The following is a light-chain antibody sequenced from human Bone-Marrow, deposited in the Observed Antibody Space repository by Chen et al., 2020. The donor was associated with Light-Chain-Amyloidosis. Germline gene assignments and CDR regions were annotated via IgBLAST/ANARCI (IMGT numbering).Light chain of an antibody. CDR3: QQYYSTPYT. CDR1: DSLLYRCKNKKY. CDR2: WAS. V-gene: IGKV4-1*01. J-gene: IGKJ2*01. Sequence: DIVMTQSPDSLAVCLCERATHNCKASDSLLYRCKNKKYLGWYQQKPGQSPKLLMYWASTRESGVPDRFSGSGSGTDFTLTISSLQAEDVAVYYCQQYYSTPYTFGQGTKLEIQ.